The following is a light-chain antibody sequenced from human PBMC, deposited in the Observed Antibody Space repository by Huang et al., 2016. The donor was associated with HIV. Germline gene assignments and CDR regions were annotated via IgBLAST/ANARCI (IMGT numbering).Light chain of an antibody. Sequence: EIMMTQSPATLYVSPGERATLSCRAGQGVGSNLAWYQQKLGQAPRLLIYGASARSTCLPARFSGSGSGTEFTLTISSLQSGDFAVYYCQQYNTRPYTFGQGT. J-gene: IGKJ2*01. CDR2: GAS. CDR1: QGVGSN. CDR3: QQYNTRPYT. V-gene: IGKV3-15*01.